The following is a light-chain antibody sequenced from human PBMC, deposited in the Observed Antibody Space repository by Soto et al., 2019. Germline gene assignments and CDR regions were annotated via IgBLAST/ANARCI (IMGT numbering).Light chain of an antibody. CDR1: QRISSF. Sequence: DIQMNQSPSTLSASVGDRVIITCRASQRISSFLAWYQQRPGKAPKLLIYKASMLQSGVPSRFSGSGSGTEFTLTISSLQPDDIATYYCHQYNTYSTFGQGTKVDI. CDR2: KAS. CDR3: HQYNTYST. V-gene: IGKV1-5*03. J-gene: IGKJ1*01.